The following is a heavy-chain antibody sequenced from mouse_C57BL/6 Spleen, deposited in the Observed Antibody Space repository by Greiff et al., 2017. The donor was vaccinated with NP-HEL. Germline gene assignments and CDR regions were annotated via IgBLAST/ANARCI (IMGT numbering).Heavy chain of an antibody. V-gene: IGHV1-15*01. CDR2: IDPETGGT. CDR3: TPLAY. J-gene: IGHJ3*01. CDR1: GYTFTDYE. Sequence: QVQLQQSGAELVRPGASVTLSCKASGYTFTDYEMHWVKQTPVHGLEWIGAIDPETGGTAYNQKFKGEAILTADKSSSTAYMELRSLTSEDSAVYYCTPLAYWGQGTLVTVSA.